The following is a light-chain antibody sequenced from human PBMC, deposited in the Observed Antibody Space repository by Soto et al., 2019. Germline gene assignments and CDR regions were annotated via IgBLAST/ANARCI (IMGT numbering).Light chain of an antibody. V-gene: IGLV2-14*02. J-gene: IGLJ2*01. Sequence: QSALTQPASVSGSPGQSITISCTGTSSDVGSHNLVSWYQQHPDKAPKLMIYEVSKWPSGTSNRFSGSKSGNTASLTISALQAEDEADYYCCSYTSSATVVFGGGTKLTVL. CDR1: SSDVGSHNL. CDR3: CSYTSSATVV. CDR2: EVS.